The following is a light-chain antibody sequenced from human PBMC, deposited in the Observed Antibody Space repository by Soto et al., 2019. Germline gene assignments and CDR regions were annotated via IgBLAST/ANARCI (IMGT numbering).Light chain of an antibody. V-gene: IGLV2-8*01. Sequence: QSALTQPPSASGSPGQSVTISCTGTSSDVGGYNYVSWYQQHPGKAPILMLYEVSKRHSGVPDRFSGSKSGNTASLTVSGLQAEDEADYYCSSYAGSNNFVVFGGGTKLTVL. J-gene: IGLJ2*01. CDR2: EVS. CDR1: SSDVGGYNY. CDR3: SSYAGSNNFVV.